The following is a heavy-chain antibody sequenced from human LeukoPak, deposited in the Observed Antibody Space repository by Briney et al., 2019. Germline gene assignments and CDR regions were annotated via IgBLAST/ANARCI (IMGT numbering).Heavy chain of an antibody. CDR3: ARGAALAIDY. D-gene: IGHD2-15*01. Sequence: SETLSLTCSVSGGSVTSGSYYWSWIRHSGGKALEWIGRISTSGSTNYNPSLKSRVTMSLDTSKNQFSLKLNSLTAADTAVYYCARGAALAIDYWGQGALVTVSS. CDR1: GGSVTSGSYY. J-gene: IGHJ4*02. V-gene: IGHV4-61*02. CDR2: ISTSGST.